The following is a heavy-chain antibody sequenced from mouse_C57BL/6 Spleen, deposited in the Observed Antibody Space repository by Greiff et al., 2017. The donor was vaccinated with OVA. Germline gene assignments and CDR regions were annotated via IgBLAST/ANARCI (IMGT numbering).Heavy chain of an antibody. V-gene: IGHV5-4*03. J-gene: IGHJ4*01. CDR2: ISDGGSYT. CDR1: GFTFSSYA. CDR3: ARGNWADAMDY. Sequence: EVKLVESGGGLVKPGGSLKLSCAASGFTFSSYAMSWVRQTPEKRLEWVATISDGGSYTYYPDNVKGRFTISRANAKNNLYLQMNHLKSEDTAMYYCARGNWADAMDYWGQGTSVTVSS. D-gene: IGHD4-1*01.